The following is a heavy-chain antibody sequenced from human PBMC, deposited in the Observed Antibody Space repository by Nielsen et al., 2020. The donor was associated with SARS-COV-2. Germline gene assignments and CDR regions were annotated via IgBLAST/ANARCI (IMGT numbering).Heavy chain of an antibody. CDR1: GFTFSSYG. CDR2: IWYDGSNK. CDR3: ARPWNEGIAVAGTLRY. V-gene: IGHV3-33*01. J-gene: IGHJ4*02. D-gene: IGHD6-19*01. Sequence: GESLKISCAASGFTFSSYGMHWVRQAPGKGLEWVAVIWYDGSNKYYADSVKGRFTISRDNSKNTLYLQMNSLRAEDTAVYYCARPWNEGIAVAGTLRYWGQGTLVTVSS.